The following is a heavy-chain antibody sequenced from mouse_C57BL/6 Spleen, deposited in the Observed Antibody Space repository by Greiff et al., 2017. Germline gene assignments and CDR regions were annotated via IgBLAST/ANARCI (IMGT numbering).Heavy chain of an antibody. CDR3: ARGNDCDEAWFAY. D-gene: IGHD2-4*01. J-gene: IGHJ3*01. CDR2: IYPGDGDT. V-gene: IGHV1-80*01. Sequence: QVQLQQSGAELVKPGASVKISCKASGYAFSSYWMNWVKQRPGKGLEWIGQIYPGDGDTNYNGKFKGKATLTADKSSSTAYMQLSSLTSEDSAVYFCARGNDCDEAWFAYWGQGTLVTVSA. CDR1: GYAFSSYW.